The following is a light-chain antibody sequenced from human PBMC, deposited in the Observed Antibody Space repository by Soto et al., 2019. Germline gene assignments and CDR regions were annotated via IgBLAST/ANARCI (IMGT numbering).Light chain of an antibody. V-gene: IGKV3-15*01. J-gene: IGKJ2*01. CDR2: GAS. Sequence: EIVMTQSPATLSVSPGERATLSCRASQSVSSNLAWYQQKPGQAPRLLIYGASTRATGIPARFSGSGSGTEFTLTSSSLQSEDVAVYCGQQYNNWPPYTFGQGTKLEIK. CDR3: QQYNNWPPYT. CDR1: QSVSSN.